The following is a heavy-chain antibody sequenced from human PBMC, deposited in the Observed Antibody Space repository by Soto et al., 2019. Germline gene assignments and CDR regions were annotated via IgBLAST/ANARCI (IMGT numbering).Heavy chain of an antibody. CDR3: AKDRLYKSVVVAATSDY. D-gene: IGHD2-15*01. CDR2: ISYDGSNK. V-gene: IGHV3-30*18. Sequence: GGSLRLSCAASGFTFSSYGMHWVRQAPGKGLEWVAVISYDGSNKYYADSVKGRFTISRDNSKNTLYLQMNSLRAEDTAVYYCAKDRLYKSVVVAATSDYWGQGTLVTVSS. CDR1: GFTFSSYG. J-gene: IGHJ4*02.